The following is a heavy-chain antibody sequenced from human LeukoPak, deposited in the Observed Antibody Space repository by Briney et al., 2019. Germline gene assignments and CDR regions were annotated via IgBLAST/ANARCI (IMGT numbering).Heavy chain of an antibody. CDR1: GFTVSSNY. V-gene: IGHV3-66*01. CDR3: ARDGVAGTSDAFDI. CDR2: FYSGGST. D-gene: IGHD6-19*01. J-gene: IGHJ3*02. Sequence: PGGSLRLSCAVSGFTVSSNYMSWVRQAPGKGLEWVSVFYSGGSTYYADSVKGRFTISRDNSKNTLYLQMNSLRAEDTAVYYCARDGVAGTSDAFDIRGQGTMVTVSS.